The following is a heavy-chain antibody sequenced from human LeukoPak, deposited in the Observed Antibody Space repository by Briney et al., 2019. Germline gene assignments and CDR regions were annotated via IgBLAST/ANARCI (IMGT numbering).Heavy chain of an antibody. CDR2: IYYSGTT. Sequence: SETLSLTCTVSGGSISGSNFYWGWVRQPPGKRPEWIGSIYYSGTTYYNPSLKSRVTLSIDTSKNQFSLKLSSVTAADTAVYYCARQAGSYAFYYYDYWGQGTLVTVSS. V-gene: IGHV4-39*01. CDR1: GGSISGSNFY. J-gene: IGHJ4*02. CDR3: ARQAGSYAFYYYDY. D-gene: IGHD2-2*01.